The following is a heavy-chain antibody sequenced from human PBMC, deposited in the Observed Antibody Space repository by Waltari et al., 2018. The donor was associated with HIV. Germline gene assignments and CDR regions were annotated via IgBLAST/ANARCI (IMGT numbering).Heavy chain of an antibody. CDR3: AKDQATEDRTGYYYYGMDV. CDR2: ISYDGSNK. Sequence: QVQLVESGGGVVQPGRSLRLSCAASGFTFSSYGMHWVRQAPGKGLEWVAVISYDGSNKYYADSVKGRFTISRDNSKNTLYLQMNSLRAEDTAVYYCAKDQATEDRTGYYYYGMDVWGQGTTVTVSS. V-gene: IGHV3-30*18. J-gene: IGHJ6*02. CDR1: GFTFSSYG. D-gene: IGHD4-4*01.